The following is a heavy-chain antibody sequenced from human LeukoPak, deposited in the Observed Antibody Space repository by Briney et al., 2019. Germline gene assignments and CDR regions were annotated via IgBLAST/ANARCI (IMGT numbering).Heavy chain of an antibody. Sequence: PSETLSLTCTVSGGSIRSHFWTWIRQPPGKGLEWIGGVHHSGSTDYNPSLTSRVTISVDTSTNQFSLRLSSVTAADTAVYYCARQSGASSAFDYWGQGTLVTVSS. V-gene: IGHV4-59*11. D-gene: IGHD1-26*01. J-gene: IGHJ4*02. CDR3: ARQSGASSAFDY. CDR1: GGSIRSHF. CDR2: VHHSGST.